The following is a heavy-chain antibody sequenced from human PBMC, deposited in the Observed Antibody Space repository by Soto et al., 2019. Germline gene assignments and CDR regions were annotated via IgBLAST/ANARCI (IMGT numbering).Heavy chain of an antibody. J-gene: IGHJ6*02. CDR2: ISWDGGST. CDR1: GFTFDDYT. D-gene: IGHD6-6*01. V-gene: IGHV3-43*01. Sequence: GGSLRLSCAASGFTFDDYTMHWVRQAPGKGLEWVSLISWDGGSTYYADSVKGRFTISRDNSKNSLYLQMNSLRTEDTALYYFAKNAGSSSSVYYYGMDVWGQGTTVTVSS. CDR3: AKNAGSSSSVYYYGMDV.